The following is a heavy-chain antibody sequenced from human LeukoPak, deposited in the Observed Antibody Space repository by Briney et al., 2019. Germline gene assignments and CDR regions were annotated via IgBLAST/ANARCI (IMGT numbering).Heavy chain of an antibody. CDR3: AGTMVRGFNWFDP. V-gene: IGHV4-4*07. CDR2: IYTSGKT. Sequence: LETLSLTCTVSGGSISSYYWNWIRQPAGKGLEWIGRIYTSGKTIYNPSLKSRVTMSVDTSKNQFSLKMRSVTVADTAVYYCAGTMVRGFNWFDPWGQGTLVIVSS. CDR1: GGSISSYY. D-gene: IGHD3-10*01. J-gene: IGHJ5*02.